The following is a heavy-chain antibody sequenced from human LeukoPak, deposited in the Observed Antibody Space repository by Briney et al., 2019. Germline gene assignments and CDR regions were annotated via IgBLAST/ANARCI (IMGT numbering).Heavy chain of an antibody. D-gene: IGHD3-10*01. Sequence: QAGGSLRLSCAASGFTFSGSAMHWVRQASGKGLEWVGRIRSKANSYATAYAASVKGRFTISRDDSKNTAYLQMNSLKTEDTAVYYCYTYYYGSWSYNPPFYFDYWGQGTLVTVSS. CDR3: YTYYYGSWSYNPPFYFDY. J-gene: IGHJ4*02. CDR2: IRSKANSYAT. V-gene: IGHV3-73*01. CDR1: GFTFSGSA.